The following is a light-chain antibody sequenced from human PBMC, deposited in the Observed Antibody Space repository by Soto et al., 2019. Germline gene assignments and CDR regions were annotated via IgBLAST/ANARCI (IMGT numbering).Light chain of an antibody. CDR2: GAS. J-gene: IGKJ5*01. Sequence: EIVLTQSPGTLSLSPGERATLSCRASQSVSSSYLAWYQQKPGQAPRLLIYGASTRATGIPARFSGSGSGTEFTLTISSLQSEDFAVYYCQQYNTWRSITFGQGTRLEI. CDR3: QQYNTWRSIT. V-gene: IGKV3-15*01. CDR1: QSVSSSY.